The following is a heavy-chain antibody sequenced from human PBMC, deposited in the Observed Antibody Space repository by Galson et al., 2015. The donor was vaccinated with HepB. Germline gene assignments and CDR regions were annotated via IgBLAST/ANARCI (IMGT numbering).Heavy chain of an antibody. J-gene: IGHJ5*02. Sequence: SVKVSCKASGYTFTSYDINWVRQATGQGLEWMGWMIPNSGNAGSAQKFQGRVTMTRNTSIATAYMELSSLRSDDTAVYYCARGPYSRAWFLSPEPLNQGHLVDPWGQGTLVTVSS. CDR1: GYTFTSYD. V-gene: IGHV1-8*01. D-gene: IGHD6-19*01. CDR2: MIPNSGNA. CDR3: ARGPYSRAWFLSPEPLNQGHLVDP.